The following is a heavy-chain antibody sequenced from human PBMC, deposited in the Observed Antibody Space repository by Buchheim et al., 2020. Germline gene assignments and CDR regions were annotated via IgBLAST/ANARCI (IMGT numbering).Heavy chain of an antibody. J-gene: IGHJ4*02. CDR1: GFTFSSYW. CDR2: IKQDGSEK. D-gene: IGHD3-22*01. Sequence: EVQLVESGGGLVQPGGSLRLSCAASGFTFSSYWKSWVRQAPGKGLEWVANIKQDGSEKYYVDSVKGRFTISRDNAKNSLYLQMNSLRAEDTAVYYCARDRYYDSSGYFDYWGQGTL. V-gene: IGHV3-7*01. CDR3: ARDRYYDSSGYFDY.